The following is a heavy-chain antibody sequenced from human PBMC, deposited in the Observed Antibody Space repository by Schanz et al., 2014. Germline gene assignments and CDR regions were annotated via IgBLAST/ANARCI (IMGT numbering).Heavy chain of an antibody. V-gene: IGHV1-2*04. CDR2: INPNSGDT. Sequence: QAQLVQSGAEVKKPGASVKVSCKASGYTFTSYGISWVRQAPGQGLEWMGWINPNSGDTNYAQKFQGWVTMTRDTSISTAYMEVSRLKSDDTAVYYCARLSVAGRPHVNYWYFDLWGRGTLVTVSS. CDR3: ARLSVAGRPHVNYWYFDL. J-gene: IGHJ2*01. CDR1: GYTFTSYG. D-gene: IGHD6-19*01.